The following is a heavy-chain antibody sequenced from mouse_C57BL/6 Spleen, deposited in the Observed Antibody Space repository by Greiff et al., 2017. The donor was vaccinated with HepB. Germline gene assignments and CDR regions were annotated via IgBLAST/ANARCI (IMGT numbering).Heavy chain of an antibody. J-gene: IGHJ4*01. V-gene: IGHV1-53*01. CDR2: INPSNGGT. Sequence: QVQLQQSGTELVKPGASVKLSCKASGYTFTSYWMHWVKQRPGQGLEWIGNINPSNGGTNYNEKFKSKATLTVDKSSSTAYMQLSSLTSEDSAVYYCAREDYYGSSNYYAMDYWGQGTSVTVSS. D-gene: IGHD1-1*01. CDR1: GYTFTSYW. CDR3: AREDYYGSSNYYAMDY.